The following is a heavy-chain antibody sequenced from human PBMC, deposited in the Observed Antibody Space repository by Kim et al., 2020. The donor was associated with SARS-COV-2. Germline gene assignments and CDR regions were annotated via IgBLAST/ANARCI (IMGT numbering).Heavy chain of an antibody. CDR1: GFTFSDHF. D-gene: IGHD7-27*01. Sequence: GGSLRLSCAASGFTFSDHFMDWVRQAPGKGLEVVGRIRDKASSYSTEYAASVKGRFTSSRDDKRNSLHLQRNSLATEDTAVYYSVRDHWALGDYGGQGTLVTVFS. CDR3: VRDHWALGDY. CDR2: IRDKASSYST. V-gene: IGHV3-72*01. J-gene: IGHJ4*02.